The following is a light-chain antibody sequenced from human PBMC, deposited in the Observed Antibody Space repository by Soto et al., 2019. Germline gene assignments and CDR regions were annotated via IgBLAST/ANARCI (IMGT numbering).Light chain of an antibody. Sequence: DIVMTQSPDSLAVSLDERATINCKSSQSVLYSSNNKNYLAWYQQKPGQPPKLLIYWASTRESGVPDRFSGSGSGTDFTLTISSLQAEDVAVYYCQQYYNTPSFGGGTKVEIK. CDR1: QSVLYSSNNKNY. CDR2: WAS. V-gene: IGKV4-1*01. CDR3: QQYYNTPS. J-gene: IGKJ4*01.